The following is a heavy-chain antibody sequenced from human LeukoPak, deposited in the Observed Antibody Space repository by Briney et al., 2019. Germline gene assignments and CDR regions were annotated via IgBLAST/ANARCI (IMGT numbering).Heavy chain of an antibody. V-gene: IGHV3-48*01. CDR2: ISSSSSTI. CDR1: GFTFSSYS. D-gene: IGHD5-18*01. J-gene: IGHJ6*03. CDR3: ARDEGYTYGNFHYYYMDV. Sequence: GGSLRLSCAASGFTFSSYSMNWVRQAPGKGLEWVSYISSSSSTIYYADSVKGRFTISRDNAKNSLYLQMNSLRAEDTAVYYCARDEGYTYGNFHYYYMDVWGKGTTVTVSS.